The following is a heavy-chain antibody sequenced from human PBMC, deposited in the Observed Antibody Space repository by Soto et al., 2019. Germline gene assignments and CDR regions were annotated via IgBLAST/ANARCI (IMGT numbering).Heavy chain of an antibody. J-gene: IGHJ5*02. CDR3: ARSGDRRHSPAWIDP. Sequence: QVQLVQSGAEVKKPGASVKVSCRASGYNFRDYYLHWVRQAPGAGLEWMGSIIPNNGDTHYAQRFQGRITLTTDTSLDTAYMEIDGLTLDDTAIYFCARSGDRRHSPAWIDPWGQGALVTVSS. D-gene: IGHD1-26*01. CDR2: IIPNNGDT. V-gene: IGHV1-2*02. CDR1: GYNFRDYY.